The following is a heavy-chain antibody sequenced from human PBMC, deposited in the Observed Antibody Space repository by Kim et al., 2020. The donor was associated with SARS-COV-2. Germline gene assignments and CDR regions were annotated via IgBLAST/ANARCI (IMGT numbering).Heavy chain of an antibody. CDR1: GFTFSSYD. J-gene: IGHJ4*02. CDR2: IGTAGDT. Sequence: GGSLRLSCAASGFTFSSYDMHWVRQATGKGLEWVSAIGTAGDTYYPGSVKGRFTISRENAKNSLYLQMNSLRAGDTDVYYCARAPYSSSWFDYWGQGTLVTVSS. D-gene: IGHD6-13*01. CDR3: ARAPYSSSWFDY. V-gene: IGHV3-13*01.